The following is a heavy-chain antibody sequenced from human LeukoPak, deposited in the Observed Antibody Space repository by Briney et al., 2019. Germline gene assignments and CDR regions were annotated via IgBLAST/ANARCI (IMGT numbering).Heavy chain of an antibody. CDR3: ARDRYCGGDCYSDDAFDI. D-gene: IGHD2-21*02. Sequence: PGGSLRLSCAASGFTFSSYSMNWVRQAPGKGLEWVSYISSSSSTIYYADSVKGRFTISRDNAKNSLYLQMNSLRAEDTAVYYCARDRYCGGDCYSDDAFDIWGQGTMVTVSS. V-gene: IGHV3-48*04. CDR1: GFTFSSYS. J-gene: IGHJ3*02. CDR2: ISSSSSTI.